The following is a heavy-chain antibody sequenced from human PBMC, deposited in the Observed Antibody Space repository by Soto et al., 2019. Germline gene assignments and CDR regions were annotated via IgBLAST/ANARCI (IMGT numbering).Heavy chain of an antibody. Sequence: QVQLQESGPGLAKPSETLSLTCTVSGGSIGSYYWSWIRQPPGKGLEWIGYIYYSGSTNYNPSLKSRVTISVDTSKNQFSLKLSSVTAADTAVYYCARRYGSAFDIWGQGTMVTVSS. J-gene: IGHJ3*02. CDR3: ARRYGSAFDI. CDR1: GGSIGSYY. V-gene: IGHV4-59*01. CDR2: IYYSGST. D-gene: IGHD3-10*01.